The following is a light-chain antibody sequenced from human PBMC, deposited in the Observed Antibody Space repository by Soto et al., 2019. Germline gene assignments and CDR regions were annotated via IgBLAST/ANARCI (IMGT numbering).Light chain of an antibody. Sequence: EIVLTQSPATLSLSPGERATLSCRASQSVSSYLAWYQQKPGQAPRLLIYDASNRATGIPARFSGSGSWTDFTLTIRSLEPENFAVYYCQQRSNRITFGQGTRLEIK. CDR1: QSVSSY. CDR2: DAS. J-gene: IGKJ5*01. CDR3: QQRSNRIT. V-gene: IGKV3-11*01.